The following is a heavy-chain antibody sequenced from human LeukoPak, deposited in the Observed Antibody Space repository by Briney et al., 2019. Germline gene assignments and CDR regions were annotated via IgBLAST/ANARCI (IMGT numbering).Heavy chain of an antibody. CDR1: GFTFSNYW. Sequence: GGSLRLSCAASGFTFSNYWMHWVRQAPGKGLLWVSRINSDGSTTTYADSVKGRFTISRDNAKSTLYLQMNSLRAEDTAVYYCAKAGIAVASTVDYWGQGTLVTVSS. V-gene: IGHV3-74*01. J-gene: IGHJ4*02. CDR2: INSDGSTT. CDR3: AKAGIAVASTVDY. D-gene: IGHD6-19*01.